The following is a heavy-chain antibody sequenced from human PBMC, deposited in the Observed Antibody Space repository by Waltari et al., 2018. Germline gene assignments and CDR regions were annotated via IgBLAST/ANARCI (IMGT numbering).Heavy chain of an antibody. V-gene: IGHV3-74*01. CDR2: ISSEGIST. J-gene: IGHJ6*02. D-gene: IGHD6-13*01. Sequence: EVQLVESGGGLVQPGGSLRLACAASGLSLSSYWMHWVRQVPGGGLVCVSRISSEGISTTYADSVKGRFSIFRDNAKNTLYLHMNSLRADDTAVYFCSRGSGQLGYIMDVWGQGTTVTVSS. CDR3: SRGSGQLGYIMDV. CDR1: GLSLSSYW.